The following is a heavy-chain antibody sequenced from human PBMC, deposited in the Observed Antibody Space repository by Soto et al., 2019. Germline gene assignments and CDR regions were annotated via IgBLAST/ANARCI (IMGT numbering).Heavy chain of an antibody. CDR3: AKGGENYDFWSGYYTSQLGAFDI. V-gene: IGHV3-23*01. CDR2: ISGSGGST. Sequence: GGSLRLSCAASGFTFSSFAMSRVRQAPGKGLEWVSAISGSGGSTYYADSVKGRFTISRDNSKNTLYLQMNSLRAEDTAVYYCAKGGENYDFWSGYYTSQLGAFDIWGQGTMVTVSS. D-gene: IGHD3-3*01. CDR1: GFTFSSFA. J-gene: IGHJ3*02.